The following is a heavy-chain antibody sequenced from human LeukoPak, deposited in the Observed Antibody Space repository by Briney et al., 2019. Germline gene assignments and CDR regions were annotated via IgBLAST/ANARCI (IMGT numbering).Heavy chain of an antibody. V-gene: IGHV6-1*01. CDR2: TYYRSKWYN. J-gene: IGHJ4*02. CDR1: GDSISNDNAA. CDR3: AREYRSSYAY. Sequence: SQTLSLTCAVSGDSISNDNAAWNWIRQSPSRGLEWLGRTYYRSKWYNDYAVTVKSRITINPDTSKNQFSLQLNSVTPEDSAVYYCAREYRSSYAYWGQGTLVTVSS. D-gene: IGHD6-13*01.